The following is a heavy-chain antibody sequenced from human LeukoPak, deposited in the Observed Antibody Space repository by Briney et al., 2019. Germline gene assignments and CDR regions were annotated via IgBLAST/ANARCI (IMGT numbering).Heavy chain of an antibody. Sequence: SETLSLTCTVSGGSISSGSYYWSWIRQPAGKGLEWIGRIYTSGSTNYNSSLKSRVTISVDTSKNQFSLKLSAVTAADTAVYYCARGRYYYDFWSGYYTKNWFDPWGQGTLVTVSS. D-gene: IGHD3-3*01. CDR2: IYTSGST. CDR1: GGSISSGSYY. CDR3: ARGRYYYDFWSGYYTKNWFDP. J-gene: IGHJ5*02. V-gene: IGHV4-61*02.